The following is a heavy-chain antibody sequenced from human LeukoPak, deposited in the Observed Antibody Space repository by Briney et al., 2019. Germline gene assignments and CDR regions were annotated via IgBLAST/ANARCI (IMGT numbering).Heavy chain of an antibody. V-gene: IGHV4-30-2*01. J-gene: IGHJ3*02. Sequence: SETLSLTCAVSGGSISSGGYSWSWVRQPPGKGLEWIGYIYHSGSTHYNPSLKSRVTISVDRSKKQFSLKMSSVTAADTAVYYCARVGYSSGWYAFDIWGQGTMVTVSS. D-gene: IGHD6-19*01. CDR3: ARVGYSSGWYAFDI. CDR2: IYHSGST. CDR1: GGSISSGGYS.